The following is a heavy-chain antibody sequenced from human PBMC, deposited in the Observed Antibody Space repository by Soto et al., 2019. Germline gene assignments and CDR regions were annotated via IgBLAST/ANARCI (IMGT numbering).Heavy chain of an antibody. V-gene: IGHV4-31*03. CDR2: IYYSGST. CDR1: GGSISSGGYY. J-gene: IGHJ3*02. Sequence: SETLSLTCTVSGGSISSGGYYWSWIRQHPGKGLEWIGYIYYSGSTYYNPSLKSRVTISVDTSKNQFSLKLSSVTAADTAVYYCARDPGITGDLDAFDIWGQGTMVTVSS. D-gene: IGHD1-20*01. CDR3: ARDPGITGDLDAFDI.